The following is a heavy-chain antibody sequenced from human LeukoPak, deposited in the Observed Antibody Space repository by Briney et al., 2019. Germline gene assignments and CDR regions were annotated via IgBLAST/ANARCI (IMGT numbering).Heavy chain of an antibody. J-gene: IGHJ4*02. CDR3: ARTPHSGWFFDY. CDR2: IYYSGST. Sequence: SETLSPTCTVSGGSFSSYYWSWIRQPPGKGLEWIGYIYYSGSTNYNPSLKSRVTISVDTSKNQFSLKLSSVTAADTAVYYCARTPHSGWFFDYWAREPWSPSPQ. CDR1: GGSFSSYY. D-gene: IGHD6-19*01. V-gene: IGHV4-59*01.